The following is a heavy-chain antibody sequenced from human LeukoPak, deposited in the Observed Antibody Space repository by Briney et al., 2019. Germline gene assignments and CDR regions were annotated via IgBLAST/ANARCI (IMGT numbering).Heavy chain of an antibody. J-gene: IGHJ4*02. CDR2: ISYDGSNK. CDR3: AKEGRLLESTDY. CDR1: GFTFSSYG. V-gene: IGHV3-30*18. Sequence: GGSLRLSCAASGFTFSSYGMHWVRQAPGKGLEWVAVISYDGSNKYYADSVKGRFTISRDNSKNTLYLQMNSLRAEDTAVYYCAKEGRLLESTDYWGQGTLVTVSS. D-gene: IGHD2-15*01.